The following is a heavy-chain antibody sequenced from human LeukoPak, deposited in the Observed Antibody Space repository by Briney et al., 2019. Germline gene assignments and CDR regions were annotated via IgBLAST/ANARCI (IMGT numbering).Heavy chain of an antibody. CDR3: AKSVRIVVVPAATPPLDY. CDR1: GFTFSSYA. D-gene: IGHD2-2*01. CDR2: ISGSGGST. Sequence: GGSLRLSCAASGFTFSSYAMSWVRQAPGKGLEWVSAISGSGGSTYYADSVKGRFTISRENWKNTLYLQMNSLRAEDTAVYYCAKSVRIVVVPAATPPLDYWGQGTLVTVSS. V-gene: IGHV3-23*01. J-gene: IGHJ4*02.